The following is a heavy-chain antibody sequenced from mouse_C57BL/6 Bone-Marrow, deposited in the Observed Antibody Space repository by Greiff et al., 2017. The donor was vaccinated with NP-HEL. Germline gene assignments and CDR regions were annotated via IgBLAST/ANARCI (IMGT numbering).Heavy chain of an antibody. J-gene: IGHJ4*01. D-gene: IGHD2-4*01. Sequence: EVKLMESGGGLVQPKGSLKLSCAASGFSFNTYAMNWVRQAPGKGLEWVARIRSKSNNYATYYADSVKDRFTISRDDSESMLYLQMNNLKTEDTAMYYCVRNDYDGDYYAMDYWGQGTSVTVSS. CDR1: GFSFNTYA. CDR3: VRNDYDGDYYAMDY. V-gene: IGHV10-1*01. CDR2: IRSKSNNYAT.